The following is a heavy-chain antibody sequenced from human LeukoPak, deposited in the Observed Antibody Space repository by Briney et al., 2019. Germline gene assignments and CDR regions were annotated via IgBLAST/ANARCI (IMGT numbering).Heavy chain of an antibody. D-gene: IGHD6-13*01. J-gene: IGHJ4*02. Sequence: SQTLSLTCALSGDSVSSNSAAWNWIRQSPSRGLEWLGRTYYRSKWYNDYAVSVKNRITISPDTSKNQFSLQLNSVTPEDTAVYYCSRVTRSLFDSGGQGTLVTVSS. CDR3: SRVTRSLFDS. V-gene: IGHV6-1*01. CDR1: GDSVSSNSAA. CDR2: TYYRSKWYN.